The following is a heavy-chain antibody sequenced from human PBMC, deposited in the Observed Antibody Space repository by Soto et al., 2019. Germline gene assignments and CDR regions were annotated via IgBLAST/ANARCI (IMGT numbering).Heavy chain of an antibody. J-gene: IGHJ4*02. D-gene: IGHD2-2*01. Sequence: PGGSLRLSCTASGFTFGDYAMSWFRQAPGKGLEWVGFIRSKAYGGTTEYAASVKGRFTISRDDSKSIAYLQMNSLKTEDTAVYYCTRDPDIVVVPADAGVYYFDYWGQGTLVTVSS. CDR2: IRSKAYGGTT. CDR1: GFTFGDYA. CDR3: TRDPDIVVVPADAGVYYFDY. V-gene: IGHV3-49*03.